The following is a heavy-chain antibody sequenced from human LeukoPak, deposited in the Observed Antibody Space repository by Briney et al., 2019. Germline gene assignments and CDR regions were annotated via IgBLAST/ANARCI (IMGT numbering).Heavy chain of an antibody. V-gene: IGHV4-30-2*01. CDR1: GGSISSGGYS. CDR2: IYHSGST. CDR3: ASQQLDNWFDP. J-gene: IGHJ5*02. D-gene: IGHD6-13*01. Sequence: SQTLSLTCAVSGGSISSGGYSWSWIRQPPGKGLEWIGYIYHSGSTYYNPSLKSRVTISVDRSKNQFPLKLSSVTAADTAVYYCASQQLDNWFDPWGQGTLVTVSS.